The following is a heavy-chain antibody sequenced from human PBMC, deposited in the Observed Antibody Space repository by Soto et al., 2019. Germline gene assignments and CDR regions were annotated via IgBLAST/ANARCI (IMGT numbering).Heavy chain of an antibody. V-gene: IGHV1-2*02. D-gene: IGHD3-22*01. Sequence: QVQLVQSGAEVKKPGASVKVSCKASGYTFTGYYMHWVRQAPGQGLEWMGWINPNSGGTNYAQKFQGRVTMTRDTSISTAYMELSRLRSDDTAVYYCARDSRLSGYPNDVFDIWGQGTMVTVSS. CDR1: GYTFTGYY. CDR3: ARDSRLSGYPNDVFDI. CDR2: INPNSGGT. J-gene: IGHJ3*02.